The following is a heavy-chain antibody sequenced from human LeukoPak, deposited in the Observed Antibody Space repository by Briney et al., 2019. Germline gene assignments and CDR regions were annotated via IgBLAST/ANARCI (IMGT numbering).Heavy chain of an antibody. CDR2: INHSGST. Sequence: PSETLSLTCAVYGGSFSGYYWSWIRQPPGKGLEWIGEINHSGSTNYNPSLKSRVTISVDTSKNQFSLKLSSVTAADTAVYYCARVLLLWVRGVRFDYWGQGTLVTVSS. D-gene: IGHD3-10*01. CDR3: ARVLLLWVRGVRFDY. J-gene: IGHJ4*02. V-gene: IGHV4-34*01. CDR1: GGSFSGYY.